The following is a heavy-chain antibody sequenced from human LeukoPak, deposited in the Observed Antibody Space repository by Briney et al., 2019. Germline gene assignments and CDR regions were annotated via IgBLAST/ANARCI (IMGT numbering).Heavy chain of an antibody. CDR3: ARTLEWLFSFDY. CDR2: ISYDGSNK. V-gene: IGHV3-30-3*01. Sequence: PGGSLRLSCAASGFTFSSYAMHWVRQAPGKGLEWVAVISYDGSNKYYADSVKGRFTISRDNSKNTLYLQMNSLRAEDTAVYYCARTLEWLFSFDYWGQGTLVTVSS. J-gene: IGHJ4*02. CDR1: GFTFSSYA. D-gene: IGHD3-3*01.